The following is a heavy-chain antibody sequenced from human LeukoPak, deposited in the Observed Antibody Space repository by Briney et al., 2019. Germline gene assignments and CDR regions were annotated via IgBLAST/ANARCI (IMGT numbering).Heavy chain of an antibody. CDR2: IWNDGSKT. Sequence: PGRSLRLSCAASGISFSWFGMHWVRQAPGKGLEWVAVIWNDGSKTYYADSVKGRFTISRDNSKNTLYLQMNSLRAEDTAVYYCAKGARLEQWLIEISFDYWGQGTLVTVSS. D-gene: IGHD6-19*01. CDR1: GISFSWFG. CDR3: AKGARLEQWLIEISFDY. J-gene: IGHJ4*02. V-gene: IGHV3-33*06.